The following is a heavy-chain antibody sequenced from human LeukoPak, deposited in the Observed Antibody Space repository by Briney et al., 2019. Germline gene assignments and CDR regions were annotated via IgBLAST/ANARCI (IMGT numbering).Heavy chain of an antibody. D-gene: IGHD1-26*01. J-gene: IGHJ4*02. Sequence: GGSLRLSCAASGFTFSSYSMNWVRQAPGKGLEWVSSISSSSSYIYYADSVKGRFTISRDNAKNSLYLQMNSLRAEDTAVYYCARDFLVRGSFRRGGDYWGQGTLVTVSS. CDR1: GFTFSSYS. CDR2: ISSSSSYI. CDR3: ARDFLVRGSFRRGGDY. V-gene: IGHV3-21*01.